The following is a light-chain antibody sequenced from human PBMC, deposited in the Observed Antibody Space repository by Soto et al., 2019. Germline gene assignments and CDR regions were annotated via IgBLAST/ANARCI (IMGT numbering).Light chain of an antibody. CDR2: EVS. J-gene: IGLJ1*01. CDR1: SSDVGGYNF. CDR3: SSFRSKSPLYA. V-gene: IGLV2-14*01. Sequence: QSALTQPASVSGSPGQSITISCTGTSSDVGGYNFVSWYQQHPGKAPKLMIFEVSNRPSGVSNRFSGSKSGDTASLTISGLQAEDEADYYCSSFRSKSPLYAFGTGTKVTVL.